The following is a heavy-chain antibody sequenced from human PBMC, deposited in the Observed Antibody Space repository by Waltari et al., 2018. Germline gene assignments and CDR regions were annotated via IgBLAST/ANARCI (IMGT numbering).Heavy chain of an antibody. Sequence: QVQLQQSGPELVKPSQTLSLTCDISGDSNSSNGVAWNWIRQTPSRGLDWLGRTYYRSKWYNDYAVSVKSRITINPDTSKNQFSLQLNSVTPDDTALYYCARGRNSGFDYWGQGTLVTVSS. CDR1: GDSNSSNGVA. J-gene: IGHJ4*02. CDR3: ARGRNSGFDY. V-gene: IGHV6-1*01. D-gene: IGHD2-15*01. CDR2: TYYRSKWYN.